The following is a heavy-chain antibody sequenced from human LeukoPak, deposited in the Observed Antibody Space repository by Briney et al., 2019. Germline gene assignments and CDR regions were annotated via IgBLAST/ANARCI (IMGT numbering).Heavy chain of an antibody. CDR2: IIPIFGTA. D-gene: IGHD4-17*01. CDR1: GGTFSSYA. V-gene: IGHV1-69*05. Sequence: SVKVSCKASGGTFSSYAISWVRQAPGQGLEWMGRIIPIFGTANYAQKFQGRVTITTDESTSTAYMELSSLRPEDTAVYYCARGSYGDYYFDYWGQGTLVTVSS. J-gene: IGHJ4*02. CDR3: ARGSYGDYYFDY.